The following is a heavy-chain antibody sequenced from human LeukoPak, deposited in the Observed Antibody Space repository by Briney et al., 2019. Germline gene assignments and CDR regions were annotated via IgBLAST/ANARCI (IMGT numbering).Heavy chain of an antibody. V-gene: IGHV1-69*06. J-gene: IGHJ4*02. Sequence: SVKVSCKASGGTFSSYAISWVRQAPGQGLEWMGRIIPIFGTANYAQKFQGRVTITADKSTSTAYMELSSLRSEDTAVYYCAYYYDSSGYPGYWGQGTLVAVSS. D-gene: IGHD3-22*01. CDR1: GGTFSSYA. CDR3: AYYYDSSGYPGY. CDR2: IIPIFGTA.